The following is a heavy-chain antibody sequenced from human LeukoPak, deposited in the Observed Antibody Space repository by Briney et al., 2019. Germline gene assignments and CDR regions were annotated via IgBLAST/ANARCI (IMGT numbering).Heavy chain of an antibody. CDR2: INPNSGGT. V-gene: IGHV1-2*06. CDR3: ARWDYDFWSGYYNYYYYGMDV. Sequence: ASVKVSCRASGYTFTCYYMHWVRQAPGQGLEWMGRINPNSGGTNYAQKFQGRVTMTRDTSISTAYMELSRLRSDDTAVYYCARWDYDFWSGYYNYYYYGMDVWGQGTTVTVSS. D-gene: IGHD3-3*01. CDR1: GYTFTCYY. J-gene: IGHJ6*02.